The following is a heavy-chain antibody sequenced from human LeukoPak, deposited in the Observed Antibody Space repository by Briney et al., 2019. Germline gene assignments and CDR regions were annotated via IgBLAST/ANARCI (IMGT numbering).Heavy chain of an antibody. J-gene: IGHJ5*02. CDR2: INHSGTT. CDR1: GYSISSGYY. Sequence: SETLSLTCIVSGYSISSGYYWGWIRQPPGKGLEWIGEINHSGTTNYNPSLKSRVTISVDTSKNQFSLKLRSVTAADTAVYFCARQNRITMIRGAWFDPWGQGILVTVSS. CDR3: ARQNRITMIRGAWFDP. D-gene: IGHD3-10*01. V-gene: IGHV4-38-2*02.